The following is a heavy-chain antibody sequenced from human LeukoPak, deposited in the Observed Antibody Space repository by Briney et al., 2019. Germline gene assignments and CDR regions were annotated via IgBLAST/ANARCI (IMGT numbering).Heavy chain of an antibody. CDR3: ARDQFYAFDI. V-gene: IGHV3-48*02. CDR1: GFSVSNNY. CDR2: ISRSSSTI. J-gene: IGHJ3*02. Sequence: GGSLRLSCAASGFSVSNNYMSWVRQAPGKGLEWVSYISRSSSTIYYADSVKGRFAISRDNAKNSLYLQMNSLRDEDTAVYYCARDQFYAFDIWGQGTMVTVSS.